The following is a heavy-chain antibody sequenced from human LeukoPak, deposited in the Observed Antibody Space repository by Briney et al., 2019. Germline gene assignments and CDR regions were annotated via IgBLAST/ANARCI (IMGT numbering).Heavy chain of an antibody. CDR1: GGSFGSYY. CDR3: ARALYSRSSGVWFDP. V-gene: IGHV4-59*01. D-gene: IGHD6-6*01. J-gene: IGHJ5*02. Sequence: SETLSLTCTVSGGSFGSYYWSWIRQPPGKGPEWIGYVYYTGNTNYNSSLKSRVTISIDTSKNQFSLKLNSVTAADTAVYYCARALYSRSSGVWFDPWGQGTLVTVSS. CDR2: VYYTGNT.